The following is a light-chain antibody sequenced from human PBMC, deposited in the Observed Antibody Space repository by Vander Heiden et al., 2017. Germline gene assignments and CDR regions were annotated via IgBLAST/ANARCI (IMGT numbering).Light chain of an antibody. Sequence: DIQMTQSPSSLSASVGARVTITCRASQSISSYLNWYQQKPGKAPKLLSDAASSLQRGVPSRCRGRGSGTAFTRSISSLKTEDFATYECQQSYRTPQTLGGGTKVEIK. CDR3: QQSYRTPQT. CDR1: QSISSY. CDR2: AAS. V-gene: IGKV1-39*01. J-gene: IGKJ4*01.